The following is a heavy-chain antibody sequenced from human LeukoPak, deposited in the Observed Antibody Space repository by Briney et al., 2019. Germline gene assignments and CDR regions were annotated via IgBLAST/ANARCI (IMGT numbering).Heavy chain of an antibody. J-gene: IGHJ6*02. CDR3: AKDGANQLYYDFWSGYYTGSNGMYGMDV. Sequence: QAGGSLRLSCAASGFTFDDYAMHWVRQAPGKGLEWVSGISWNSGSIGYADSVKGRFTISRDNAKNSLYLQMNSLRAEDTALYYCAKDGANQLYYDFWSGYYTGSNGMYGMDVWGQGTTVTVSS. D-gene: IGHD3-3*01. V-gene: IGHV3-9*01. CDR1: GFTFDDYA. CDR2: ISWNSGSI.